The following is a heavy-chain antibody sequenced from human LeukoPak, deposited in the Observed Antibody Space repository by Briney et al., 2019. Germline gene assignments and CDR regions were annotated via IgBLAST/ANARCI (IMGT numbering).Heavy chain of an antibody. J-gene: IGHJ3*02. Sequence: SVKVSCKASGGTFSSYAISWVRQAPGKGLEWMGRIIPIFGTANYAQKFQGRFTITTDESTSTAYMELSSLRSEDTAVYYCASLSPDTAMVTFPYAFDIWGQGTMVTVSS. CDR2: IIPIFGTA. D-gene: IGHD5-18*01. CDR1: GGTFSSYA. V-gene: IGHV1-69*05. CDR3: ASLSPDTAMVTFPYAFDI.